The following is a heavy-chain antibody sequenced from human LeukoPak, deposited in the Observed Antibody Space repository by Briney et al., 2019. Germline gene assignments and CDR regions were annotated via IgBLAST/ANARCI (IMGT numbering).Heavy chain of an antibody. CDR2: IYSGGST. V-gene: IGHV3-53*01. J-gene: IGHJ4*02. CDR3: ASSRGGSGSGYFDY. CDR1: GFTFSSYW. D-gene: IGHD3-10*01. Sequence: GGSLRLSCAASGFTFSSYWMSWVRQAPGKGLEWVSVIYSGGSTYYADSVKGRFTISRDNSKNTLHLQMNSLRAEDTAVYYCASSRGGSGSGYFDYWGQGTLVTVSS.